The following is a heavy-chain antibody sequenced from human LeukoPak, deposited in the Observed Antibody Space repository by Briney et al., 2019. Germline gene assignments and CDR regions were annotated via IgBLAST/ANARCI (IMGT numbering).Heavy chain of an antibody. CDR1: GGSISSYY. J-gene: IGHJ4*02. CDR3: ALEWELGKVDY. V-gene: IGHV4-59*01. CDR2: IYYSGST. Sequence: SETLSLTCTVSGGSISSYYWSWIRQPPGKGLESIGCIYYSGSTNYNPSLKSRVTISVDTSKNQFSLKLSSVTAADTAVYYCALEWELGKVDYWGQGTLVTVSS. D-gene: IGHD1-26*01.